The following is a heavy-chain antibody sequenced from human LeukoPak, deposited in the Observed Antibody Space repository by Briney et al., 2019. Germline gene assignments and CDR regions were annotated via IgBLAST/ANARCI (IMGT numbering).Heavy chain of an antibody. V-gene: IGHV4-39*01. CDR2: IYYSRST. Sequence: SETLSLTCAVSGGSISSSSYYWGWVRQPPGRGLGWIGRIYYSRSTNYSPSPKSRGTISVDTSTSQFSLKLSSVTAADTAVYYCARHPTFYYFDSWGQGTLVTVSS. CDR3: ARHPTFYYFDS. CDR1: GGSISSSSYY. J-gene: IGHJ4*02. D-gene: IGHD3-16*01.